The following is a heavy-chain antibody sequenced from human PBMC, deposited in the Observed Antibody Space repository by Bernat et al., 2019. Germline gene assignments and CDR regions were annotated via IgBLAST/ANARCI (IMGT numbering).Heavy chain of an antibody. Sequence: EVQLVESGGDLVQPGGSLRLSCAASGFTFSTSWMHWVRQDPGKGLVWVSRISNDGSRKEYAESVKGRFTISRDNDKNTLYLKMNSLRAEDTAGYYCGRDPLDYLVDHWGQGTLVTVSS. CDR1: GFTFSTSW. D-gene: IGHD3-10*01. J-gene: IGHJ4*02. CDR3: GRDPLDYLVDH. V-gene: IGHV3-74*01. CDR2: ISNDGSRK.